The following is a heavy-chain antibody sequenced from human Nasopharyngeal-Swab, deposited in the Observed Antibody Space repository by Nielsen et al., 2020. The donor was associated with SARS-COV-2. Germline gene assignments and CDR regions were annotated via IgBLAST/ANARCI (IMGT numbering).Heavy chain of an antibody. V-gene: IGHV1-2*06. Sequence: ASVKVSCKASGYTFTSYDINWVRQATGQGLEWMGRINPNSGDTNYAQKFQGRVTMTRDTSISTAYMELSRLRSDDTAVYYCARVYSRSFEYWGQGTQVTFSS. J-gene: IGHJ4*02. CDR2: INPNSGDT. CDR3: ARVYSRSFEY. D-gene: IGHD6-6*01. CDR1: GYTFTSYD.